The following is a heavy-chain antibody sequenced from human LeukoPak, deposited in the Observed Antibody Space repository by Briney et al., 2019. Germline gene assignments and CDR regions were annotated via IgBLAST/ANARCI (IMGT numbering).Heavy chain of an antibody. D-gene: IGHD5-24*01. CDR3: ARDLARWEMATIFPYYMDV. J-gene: IGHJ6*03. CDR1: GGTFISYA. V-gene: IGHV1-69*05. Sequence: GASVKVSCKASGGTFISYAISWVRQAPGQGGEWMGGIIPIFDTTNYPQKFHGRVTITTDESTSTAYMELSSLRSEDTAVYYCARDLARWEMATIFPYYMDVWGKGTTVTVSS. CDR2: IIPIFDTT.